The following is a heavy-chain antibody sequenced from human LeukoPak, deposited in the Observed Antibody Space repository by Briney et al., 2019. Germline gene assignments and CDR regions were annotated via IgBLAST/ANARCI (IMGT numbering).Heavy chain of an antibody. J-gene: IGHJ4*02. V-gene: IGHV1-24*01. CDR2: FDSENNKM. CDR1: GYSLSDLS. CDR3: ATDRVYRSSGRSGGFFDY. Sequence: APVKVSCKISGYSLSDLSIHWVREAPGEGLEWVGGFDSENNKMVYSQKFQGRVTMTEDTSADTAYMELTSLRSEDTAVYFCATDRVYRSSGRSGGFFDYWGQGTLVIVSS. D-gene: IGHD6-19*01.